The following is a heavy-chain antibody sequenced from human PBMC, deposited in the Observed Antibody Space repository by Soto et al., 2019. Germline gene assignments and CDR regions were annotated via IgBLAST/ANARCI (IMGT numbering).Heavy chain of an antibody. CDR1: GFFVGTNY. Sequence: EVQLVESGGGLIQPGGSLRLSCAVSGFFVGTNYMSWVRQAPGKGLEWVSVIYSGGTTYYADSVKGRFTISRDNSQNTVYLQMNSLRIDDTAIYYCASPSSSAFFEYWGQGILVTVS. V-gene: IGHV3-53*01. J-gene: IGHJ4*02. CDR2: IYSGGTT. D-gene: IGHD2-2*01. CDR3: ASPSSSAFFEY.